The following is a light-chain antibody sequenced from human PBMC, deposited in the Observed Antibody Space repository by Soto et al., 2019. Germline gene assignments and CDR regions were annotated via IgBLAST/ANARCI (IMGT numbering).Light chain of an antibody. J-gene: IGKJ5*01. V-gene: IGKV1-27*01. Sequence: DIQMTQSPSSLSASVGDRVTITCRASQGISNYLAWYQQKPGKVPELLIYAASTLQSGVPSRFSGSGSGTEFTLTINNLQSEDFAVYYCQQYNNWPPPITFGQGTRLEIK. CDR1: QGISNY. CDR3: QQYNNWPPPIT. CDR2: AAS.